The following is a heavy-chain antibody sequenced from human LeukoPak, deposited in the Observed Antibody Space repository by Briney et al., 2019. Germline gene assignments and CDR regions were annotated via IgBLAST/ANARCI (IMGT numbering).Heavy chain of an antibody. Sequence: PSETLSLTCTVSGYSISSGYYWGWIRQPPGKGLEWIGEVHYSGGTKYNPSLESRVSISVDTSKNQFSLRLTSMTTAGTAVYYCARSSEYYFGPWGQGTLVTVSS. J-gene: IGHJ5*02. V-gene: IGHV4-61*01. CDR1: GYSISSGYY. CDR2: VHYSGGT. D-gene: IGHD2/OR15-2a*01. CDR3: ARSSEYYFGP.